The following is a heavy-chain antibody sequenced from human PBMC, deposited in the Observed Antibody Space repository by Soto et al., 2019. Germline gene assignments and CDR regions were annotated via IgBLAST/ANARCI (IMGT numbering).Heavy chain of an antibody. J-gene: IGHJ5*02. CDR3: AKEYYDFWSGSDNWFNP. V-gene: IGHV3-30*18. CDR2: ISYDGSNK. Sequence: PGGTLSLSCTASRFSFSSNGMHCVRLAPGKGLDRVTVISYDGSNKYYADSVKGRFTISRDNSKNTLYLQMNSLRDKDTAVCYYAKEYYDFWSGSDNWFNPWGQETLVTVSS. CDR1: RFSFSSNG. D-gene: IGHD3-3*01.